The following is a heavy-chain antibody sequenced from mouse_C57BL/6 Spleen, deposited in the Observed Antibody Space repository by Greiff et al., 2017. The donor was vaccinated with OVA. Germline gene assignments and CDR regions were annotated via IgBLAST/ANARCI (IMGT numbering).Heavy chain of an antibody. Sequence: QVQLQQPGAELVKPGASVKMSCKASGYTFTSYWITWVKQRPGQGLEWIGDIYPGSGSTNYNEKFKCKATLTVDTSSSTAYMQLSSLTSEDAAVYYCARDHYDLYAMDYWGQGTSVTVSS. CDR2: IYPGSGST. D-gene: IGHD2-4*01. CDR3: ARDHYDLYAMDY. V-gene: IGHV1-55*01. J-gene: IGHJ4*01. CDR1: GYTFTSYW.